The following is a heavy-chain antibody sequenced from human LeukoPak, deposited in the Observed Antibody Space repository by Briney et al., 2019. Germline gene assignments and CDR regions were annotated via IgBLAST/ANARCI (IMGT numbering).Heavy chain of an antibody. D-gene: IGHD7-27*01. CDR2: ITGSGNGDST. CDR3: AKDRGVTGNAYYFDS. CDR1: GFTFSTYA. V-gene: IGHV3-23*01. J-gene: IGHJ4*02. Sequence: GGSLRPSYAASGFTFSTYAMSWVRQAPGKGLECGSAITGSGNGDSTYYAASVKGRFNIYRDNSKNTQYLQMNSLGAEDTGVYYCAKDRGVTGNAYYFDSWGQGTLVSVSS.